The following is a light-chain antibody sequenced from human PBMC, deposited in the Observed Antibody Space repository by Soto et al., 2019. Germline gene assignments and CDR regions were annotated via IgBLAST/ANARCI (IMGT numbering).Light chain of an antibody. CDR3: QGYNSAPLT. CDR2: ASS. CDR1: QGISNY. Sequence: DIQMTQSPSSLSASVGDRVTITCRASQGISNYLAWYQQKPGEVPKVLIYASSTVQSGVPSRFSGSGSGTDFTLTISSLPPEDVATYYCQGYNSAPLTFGGGTKVEIK. J-gene: IGKJ4*01. V-gene: IGKV1-27*01.